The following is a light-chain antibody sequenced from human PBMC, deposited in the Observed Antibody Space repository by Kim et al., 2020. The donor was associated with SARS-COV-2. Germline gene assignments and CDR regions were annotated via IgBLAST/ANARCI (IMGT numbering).Light chain of an antibody. CDR3: QVWDTSTGV. CDR1: NIGTKN. V-gene: IGLV3-9*01. J-gene: IGLJ3*02. CDR2: GDS. Sequence: SYELTQPLSVSVALGQTARITCGGNNIGTKNVHWFQQKPGQAPVLVICGDSNRPSRIPERFSGSNSGNTATLTISRAQPGDEADYYCQVWDTSTGV.